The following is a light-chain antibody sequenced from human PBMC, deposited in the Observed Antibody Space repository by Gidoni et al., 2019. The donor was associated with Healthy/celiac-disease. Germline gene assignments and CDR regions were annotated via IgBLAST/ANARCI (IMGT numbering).Light chain of an antibody. CDR2: GAS. Sequence: EIAFTQSPATLSLSPGERATLSCRASQSVSSSYLSCYQQKPGQAPGLLIYGASSRATGIPARFSGSGSGTDFTLTISRLEPEDFAVYYCQQYGSSPRTFGQGTKVEIK. J-gene: IGKJ1*01. CDR1: QSVSSSY. V-gene: IGKV3-20*01. CDR3: QQYGSSPRT.